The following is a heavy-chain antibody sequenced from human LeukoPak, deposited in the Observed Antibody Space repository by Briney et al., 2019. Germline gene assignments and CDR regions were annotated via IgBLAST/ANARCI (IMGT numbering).Heavy chain of an antibody. CDR1: GGSISSSSYY. J-gene: IGHJ5*02. V-gene: IGHV4-39*01. Sequence: SETLSLTCTVSGGSISSSSYYWGWIRQPPGKGLEWIGSIYYSGSTYYNPSLKSRVTISVDTSTNQFSLKLSSVTAADTAVYYCARHSPHHYDFWSGYYKGPSLDWFDPWGQGTLVTVSS. D-gene: IGHD3-3*01. CDR2: IYYSGST. CDR3: ARHSPHHYDFWSGYYKGPSLDWFDP.